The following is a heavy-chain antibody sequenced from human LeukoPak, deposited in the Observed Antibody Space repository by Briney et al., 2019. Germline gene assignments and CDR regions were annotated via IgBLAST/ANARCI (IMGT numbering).Heavy chain of an antibody. Sequence: GASVKVSCKASGGTFSSYAMNWVRQAPGKGLEWVSAISGSGGSTYYADSVKGRFTISRDNSKNTLYLQMNSLRAEDTAVYYCAKEGYYYGSGSYYIPPHFDYWGQGTLVTVSS. D-gene: IGHD3-10*01. CDR2: ISGSGGST. CDR3: AKEGYYYGSGSYYIPPHFDY. CDR1: GGTFSSYA. J-gene: IGHJ4*02. V-gene: IGHV3-23*01.